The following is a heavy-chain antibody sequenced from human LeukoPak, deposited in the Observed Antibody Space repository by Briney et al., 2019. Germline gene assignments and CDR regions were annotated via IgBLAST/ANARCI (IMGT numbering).Heavy chain of an antibody. J-gene: IGHJ4*02. V-gene: IGHV1-18*01. CDR1: GYTFTSYG. Sequence: ASVKVSCKASGYTFTSYGISWVRQAPGQGLEWMGWISAYNGNTNYAQKLQGRVTMTTDTSTSTAYMELRSLRSDDTAVYYRARDYDYVWGSYRSQYYFDYWGQGTLVTVSS. D-gene: IGHD3-16*02. CDR3: ARDYDYVWGSYRSQYYFDY. CDR2: ISAYNGNT.